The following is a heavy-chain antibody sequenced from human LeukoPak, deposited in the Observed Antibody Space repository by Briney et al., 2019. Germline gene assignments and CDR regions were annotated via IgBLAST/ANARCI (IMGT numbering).Heavy chain of an antibody. CDR3: ATLGYCSSTSCYHPAMANYGMDV. CDR2: IYYSGST. Sequence: SETLSLTCTVSGGSISSSSYYWGWIRQPPGKGLEWIGSIYYSGSTYYNPSLKGRVTISVDTSKNQFSLKLSSVTAADTAVYYCATLGYCSSTSCYHPAMANYGMDVWGQGTTVTVSS. D-gene: IGHD2-2*01. J-gene: IGHJ6*02. CDR1: GGSISSSSYY. V-gene: IGHV4-39*01.